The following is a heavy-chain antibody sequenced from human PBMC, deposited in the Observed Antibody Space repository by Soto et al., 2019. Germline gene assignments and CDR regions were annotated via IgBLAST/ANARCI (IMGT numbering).Heavy chain of an antibody. D-gene: IGHD3-9*01. CDR1: GGTFSSYT. CDR3: ARDSDDILTGYLFDY. CDR2: IIPILGIA. V-gene: IGHV1-69*04. J-gene: IGHJ4*02. Sequence: SVKVSCKASGGTFSSYTISWVRQAPGQGLEWMGRIIPILGIANYAQKFQGRVTITADKSTSTAYMELSSLRSEDTAVYYCARDSDDILTGYLFDYWGQGTXVTVSS.